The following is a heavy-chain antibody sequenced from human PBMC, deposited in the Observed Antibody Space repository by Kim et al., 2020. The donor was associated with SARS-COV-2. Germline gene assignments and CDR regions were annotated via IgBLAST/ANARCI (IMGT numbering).Heavy chain of an antibody. D-gene: IGHD1-26*01. CDR1: GGSFSGYY. Sequence: SETLSLTCAVYGGSFSGYYWSWIRQPPGKGLEWIGEINHSGSTNYNPSLKSRVTISVDTSKNQFSLKLSSVTAAATAVYYCARGRGSFWGQGTLVTVSS. CDR2: INHSGST. J-gene: IGHJ4*02. CDR3: ARGRGSF. V-gene: IGHV4-34*01.